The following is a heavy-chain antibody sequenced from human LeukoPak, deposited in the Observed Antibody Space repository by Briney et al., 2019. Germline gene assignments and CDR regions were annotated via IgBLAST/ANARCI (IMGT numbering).Heavy chain of an antibody. D-gene: IGHD2-2*01. J-gene: IGHJ6*02. V-gene: IGHV3-23*01. CDR1: GFTFSSYA. Sequence: PGGSLRISCAASGFTFSSYAMSWVRQAPGKGLEWVSAISGSGGSTYYADSVKARFTISRDNSKNTLYLQMNSLRAEDTAVYYCAKEGYCSSTSCLDADYYYYYGMDVWGQGTTVTVSS. CDR3: AKEGYCSSTSCLDADYYYYYGMDV. CDR2: ISGSGGST.